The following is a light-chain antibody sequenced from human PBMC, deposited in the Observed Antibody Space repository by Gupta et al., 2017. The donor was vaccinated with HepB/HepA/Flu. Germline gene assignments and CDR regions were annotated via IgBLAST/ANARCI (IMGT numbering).Light chain of an antibody. Sequence: QSVLTQPPSASAPPGQSVTISCSGSSSNIGSNYVYWYQQLPGTAPKLLIYRNNQRPSGVPDRFSGSKSGTSASLAISGLRSEDEADYYCAAWDDSLSGPVFGGGTKLTVL. V-gene: IGLV1-47*01. CDR1: SSNIGSNY. CDR3: AAWDDSLSGPV. CDR2: RNN. J-gene: IGLJ2*01.